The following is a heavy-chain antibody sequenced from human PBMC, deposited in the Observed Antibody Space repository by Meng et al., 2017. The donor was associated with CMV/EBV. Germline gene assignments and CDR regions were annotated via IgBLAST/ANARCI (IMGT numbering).Heavy chain of an antibody. CDR2: INSDGSST. J-gene: IGHJ6*02. CDR3: ARLERLLVHPYYYYGMDV. V-gene: IGHV3-74*01. Sequence: GESLKISCAASGFTFSSYWMHWVRQAPGKGLVWVSRINSDGSSTSYADSVKGRFTISRDNAKNTLYLQMNSLRVEDTAVYYCARLERLLVHPYYYYGMDVWGQGTTVTVSS. CDR1: GFTFSSYW. D-gene: IGHD6-6*01.